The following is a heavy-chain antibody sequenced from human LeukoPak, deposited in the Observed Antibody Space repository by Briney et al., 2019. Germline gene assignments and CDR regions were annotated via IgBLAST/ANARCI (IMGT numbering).Heavy chain of an antibody. CDR2: ISWNSGSI. Sequence: GGSLRLSCAASGFTFDDYAMHWVRQAPGKGLEWVSGISWNSGSIGYADSVKGRFTISRDNSKNTLYLQMNSLRAEDTAVYYCAKHHRGGSYTFLDYWGQGTLVTVSS. V-gene: IGHV3-9*01. J-gene: IGHJ4*02. CDR3: AKHHRGGSYTFLDY. CDR1: GFTFDDYA. D-gene: IGHD1-26*01.